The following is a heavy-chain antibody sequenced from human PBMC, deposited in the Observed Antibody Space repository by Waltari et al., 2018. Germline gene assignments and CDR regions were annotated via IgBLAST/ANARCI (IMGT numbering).Heavy chain of an antibody. J-gene: IGHJ4*02. V-gene: IGHV1-46*01. CDR1: GYSFTGYL. D-gene: IGHD2-15*01. Sequence: QVQLVQSGAEVKKPGASVKVSCKASGYSFTGYLIHWVRQAPGQGPEWVGRNNPRAGDTHYAQKFKGRVTVTRDTSTTTVYMDLSNLRFDDSAVYYCAREVSGCCSFVSWGQGTLVTVAS. CDR3: AREVSGCCSFVS. CDR2: NNPRAGDT.